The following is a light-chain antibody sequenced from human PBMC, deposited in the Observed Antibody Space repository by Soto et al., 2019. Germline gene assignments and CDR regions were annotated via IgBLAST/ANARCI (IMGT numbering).Light chain of an antibody. J-gene: IGKJ5*01. CDR2: LGS. CDR3: MQALQSLT. Sequence: DIVMTQSPLSLTVPPGHPASISCRSIQSLLHSNGYNYLDWYMQTPGQSPEILIYLGSNRASGVPDRFSGSGSGTDSTLKISRVEAADVGVYYCMQALQSLTFGQGTRLEIK. V-gene: IGKV2-28*01. CDR1: QSLLHSNGYNY.